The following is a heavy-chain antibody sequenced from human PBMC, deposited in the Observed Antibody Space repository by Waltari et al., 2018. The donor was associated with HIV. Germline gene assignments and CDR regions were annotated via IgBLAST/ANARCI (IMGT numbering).Heavy chain of an antibody. D-gene: IGHD3-22*01. Sequence: QVQLVQSGAEVKKPGASVKVSCKASGYTFTSYGISWVRQAPGQGLEWMGWISAYNGNTNYAQKLQGRVTMTTDTSTSTAYMELRSLRSDDTAVYYCASIRDYYDSSGQTDAFDIWGQGTMVTVSS. CDR2: ISAYNGNT. V-gene: IGHV1-18*01. CDR1: GYTFTSYG. CDR3: ASIRDYYDSSGQTDAFDI. J-gene: IGHJ3*02.